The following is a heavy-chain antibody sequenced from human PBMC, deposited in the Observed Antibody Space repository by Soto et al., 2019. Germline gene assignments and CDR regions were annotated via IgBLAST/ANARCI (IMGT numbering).Heavy chain of an antibody. CDR1: GYTFTRYS. J-gene: IGHJ6*02. CDR3: ARDRRYSSSSSYYYYGMDV. CDR2: INTDNGNT. V-gene: IGHV1-3*04. D-gene: IGHD6-6*01. Sequence: ASVKVSCKASGYTFTRYSLQWVRQAPGQRLEWMGWINTDNGNTGFSHKFQGRVTMIRDTSASMAYMTLNSLTSGDTAVYYCARDRRYSSSSSYYYYGMDVWGQGTTVTVSS.